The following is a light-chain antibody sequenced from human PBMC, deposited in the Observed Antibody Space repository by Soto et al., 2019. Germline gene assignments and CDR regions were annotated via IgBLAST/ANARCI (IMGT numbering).Light chain of an antibody. V-gene: IGKV1-5*03. CDR2: QAS. Sequence: DIQMTQSPSTLSASVGDRVTITCRASQSIGSWLAWYQQKPGKAPKLLIYQASSLESGVPSRFSGSGSGTEFTLTISSLQPDDFATYYCQQCNTYTRTFGQGTKVEIK. J-gene: IGKJ1*01. CDR1: QSIGSW. CDR3: QQCNTYTRT.